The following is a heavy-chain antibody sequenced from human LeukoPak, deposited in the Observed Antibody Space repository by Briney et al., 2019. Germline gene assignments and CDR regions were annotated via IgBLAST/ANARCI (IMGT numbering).Heavy chain of an antibody. V-gene: IGHV4-59*01. J-gene: IGHJ4*02. CDR2: IYYSGST. CDR3: AREEGGDDYNYIDS. Sequence: SETLSLTCTVSGGSISSYYWSWIRQPPGKGLEWIGYIYYSGSTSYNPSLKSRVTISVDTSKNQFSLKLSSVTAADTAVYYCAREEGGDDYNYIDSWGQGTLVTVSS. D-gene: IGHD5-24*01. CDR1: GGSISSYY.